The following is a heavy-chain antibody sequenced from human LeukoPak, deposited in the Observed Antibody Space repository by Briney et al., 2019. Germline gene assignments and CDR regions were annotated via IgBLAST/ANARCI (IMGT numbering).Heavy chain of an antibody. CDR2: IYYSGST. V-gene: IGHV4-59*08. CDR3: ARSVAAAGTSTGYFDY. D-gene: IGHD6-13*01. CDR1: GGSISSYY. J-gene: IGHJ4*02. Sequence: PSETLSLTCTVSGGSISSYYWSWIRQPPGKGLEWIGYIYYSGSTNYNPSLKSRVTISVDTSKNQFSLKLSSVTAADTAVYYCARSVAAAGTSTGYFDYWGQGTLVTVSS.